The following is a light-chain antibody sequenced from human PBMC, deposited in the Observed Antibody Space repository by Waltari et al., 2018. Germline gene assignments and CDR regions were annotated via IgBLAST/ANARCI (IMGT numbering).Light chain of an antibody. Sequence: DIRLTQSPSALSASVGDRVTITCRASQSMGRELNWYQQKPGTAPKVLIYAVSHLQAGVPSRFSASGSGRDFTLTISSLQPEDSATYYCQQFSSYPLTFGGGTKLEIQ. CDR3: QQFSSYPLT. CDR2: AVS. J-gene: IGKJ4*01. CDR1: QSMGRE. V-gene: IGKV1-39*01.